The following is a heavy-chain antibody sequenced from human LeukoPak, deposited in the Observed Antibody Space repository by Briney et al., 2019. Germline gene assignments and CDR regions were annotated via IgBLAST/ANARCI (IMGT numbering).Heavy chain of an antibody. CDR3: ARVGRELGAFDY. CDR1: GYTFTSYY. Sequence: ASVKVSCKASGYTFTSYYMRLVRQAPGQGLEWMGIINPSGGSTSYAQKFQGRVTMTRDTSTSTVYMELSSLRSEDTAVYYCARVGRELGAFDYWGQGTLVTVSS. J-gene: IGHJ4*02. CDR2: INPSGGST. V-gene: IGHV1-46*01. D-gene: IGHD1-26*01.